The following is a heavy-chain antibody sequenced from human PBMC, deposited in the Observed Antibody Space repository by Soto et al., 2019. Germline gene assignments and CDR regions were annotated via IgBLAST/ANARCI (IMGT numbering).Heavy chain of an antibody. Sequence: PGWSLRLSCAGSGFTFRNYAMSWVRQAPGKGLEWVSSVSASGATTNYADSVKGRFTVSRDNFKNTLYLQINSLRADDTAVYYCVKDRNRNAVVDYFDYWGQGTRVTVSS. CDR2: VSASGATT. V-gene: IGHV3-23*01. D-gene: IGHD2-21*01. CDR1: GFTFRNYA. J-gene: IGHJ4*02. CDR3: VKDRNRNAVVDYFDY.